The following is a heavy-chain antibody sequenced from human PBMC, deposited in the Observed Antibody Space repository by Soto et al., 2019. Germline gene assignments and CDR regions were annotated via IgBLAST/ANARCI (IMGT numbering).Heavy chain of an antibody. CDR2: IYHSGTT. Sequence: SETLSLTCTVSGGSISSYYWSWIRQPPGKGLEWIGEIYHSGTTNYSPSLKSRVNIAVDMSTNHLSLTLISVTAADTAVYYCAFPATADFDYWGKGILVTVSS. CDR3: AFPATADFDY. J-gene: IGHJ4*02. D-gene: IGHD6-13*01. CDR1: GGSISSYY. V-gene: IGHV4-59*12.